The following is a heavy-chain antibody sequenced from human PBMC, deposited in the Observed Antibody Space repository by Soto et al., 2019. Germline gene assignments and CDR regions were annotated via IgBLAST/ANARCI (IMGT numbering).Heavy chain of an antibody. CDR2: INAGNGNT. J-gene: IGHJ4*02. V-gene: IGHV1-3*01. Sequence: ASVQVSCKASGYTFTSYAMHWVRQAPGQRLEWMGWINAGNGNTKYSQKFQGRVTITRDTSASTAYMELSSLRSEDTAVYYCARDPTRVGVVINYFDDWGQGTLVTVSS. D-gene: IGHD3-3*01. CDR3: ARDPTRVGVVINYFDD. CDR1: GYTFTSYA.